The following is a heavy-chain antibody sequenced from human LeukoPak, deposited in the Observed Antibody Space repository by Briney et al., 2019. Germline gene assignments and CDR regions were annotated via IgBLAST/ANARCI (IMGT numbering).Heavy chain of an antibody. D-gene: IGHD3-22*01. V-gene: IGHV4-61*02. CDR2: IYTSGST. CDR3: AREGRYYYDSSGYTSVGAFDI. Sequence: SQTLSLTCTVSGGSISSGSYYWSWIRQPAGEGLEWIGRIYTSGSTNYNPSLKSRVTISVDTSKNQFSLKLSSVTAADAAVCYCAREGRYYYDSSGYTSVGAFDIWGQGTMVTVSS. J-gene: IGHJ3*02. CDR1: GGSISSGSYY.